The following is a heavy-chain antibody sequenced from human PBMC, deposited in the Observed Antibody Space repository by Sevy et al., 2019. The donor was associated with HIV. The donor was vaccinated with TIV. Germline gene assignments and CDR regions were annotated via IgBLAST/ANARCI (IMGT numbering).Heavy chain of an antibody. V-gene: IGHV3-30*02. D-gene: IGHD5-12*01. CDR3: AKEVHSGYESEFGY. J-gene: IGHJ4*02. CDR2: IRYDGSNK. CDR1: GFTFSSYG. Sequence: GGSLRLSCAASGFTFSSYGMHWVRQAPGKGLEWVAFIRYDGSNKYYADSVKGRFTISRDNSKNTLYLQMDSLRAEDTAVYYCAKEVHSGYESEFGYWRQGTLVTVSS.